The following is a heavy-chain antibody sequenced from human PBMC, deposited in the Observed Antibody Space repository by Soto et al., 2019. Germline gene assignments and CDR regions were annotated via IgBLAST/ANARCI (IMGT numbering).Heavy chain of an antibody. Sequence: DVHLVESGGGLIQPGESLRLSCAAFGLTVSGKKYVAWVRQAPGKGLEWVSALYDVDGTYYADSVKGRFTTSRDSSKTTVYLQMNGLRPDDTAVYYCASWHEREHAYDVWGQGTTVTVSS. CDR3: ASWHEREHAYDV. CDR1: GLTVSGKKY. V-gene: IGHV3-53*01. J-gene: IGHJ3*01. D-gene: IGHD1-1*01. CDR2: LYDVDGT.